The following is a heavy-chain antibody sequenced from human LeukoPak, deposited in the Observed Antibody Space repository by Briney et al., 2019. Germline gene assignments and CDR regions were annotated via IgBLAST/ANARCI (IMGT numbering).Heavy chain of an antibody. CDR1: GHTFTGYY. V-gene: IGHV1-2*02. J-gene: IGHJ6*03. CDR2: INPNSGGT. Sequence: ASVKVSCKASGHTFTGYYMHWVRQAPGQGLEWMGWINPNSGGTNYAQRFQGRVTMTRDTSISTAYMELSRLRSDDTAVYYCARATQDNYYYYYMDVWGKGTTVTVSS. CDR3: ARATQDNYYYYYMDV.